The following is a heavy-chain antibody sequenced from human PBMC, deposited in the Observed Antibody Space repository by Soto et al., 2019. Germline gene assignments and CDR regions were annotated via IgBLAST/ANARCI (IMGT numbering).Heavy chain of an antibody. J-gene: IGHJ4*02. CDR3: AKDGMGSGSHYNSFGY. CDR2: IYSTGTT. V-gene: IGHV3-53*01. D-gene: IGHD3-10*01. CDR1: GFTVGNNY. Sequence: EVQLVESGGGLIQPGGSLKLSCAASGFTVGNNYMSWVRQAPGKGLEWVSLIYSTGTTKYADSVKGRFTVSRDNAKNTLYLQMNSLRAEATAVYYCAKDGMGSGSHYNSFGYWGQGTLVTVSS.